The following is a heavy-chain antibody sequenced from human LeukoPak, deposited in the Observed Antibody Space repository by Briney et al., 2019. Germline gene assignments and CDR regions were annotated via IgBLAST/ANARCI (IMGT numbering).Heavy chain of an antibody. CDR1: GYSISSGYY. CDR3: ARVILRGRFDP. V-gene: IGHV4-38-2*02. CDR2: FYHSGTT. Sequence: SETLSLTCTVSGYSISSGYYWGWIRQPPGKGLEWIGSFYHSGTTYHNPSLRSRVTISVDTSKNQFSLKLSSVTAGDTAVYYCARVILRGRFDPWGQGTLVTVSS. D-gene: IGHD2-21*01. J-gene: IGHJ5*02.